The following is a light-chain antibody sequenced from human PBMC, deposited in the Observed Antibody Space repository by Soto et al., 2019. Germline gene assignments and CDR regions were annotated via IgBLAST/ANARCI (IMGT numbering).Light chain of an antibody. CDR2: DTN. Sequence: QSALAQPPSVSAAPGHKFTISCSGSNSNIGNGYVSWYQQLPGTAPKLLIYDTNQRPSGIPDRFSGSKSGTSATLGITGLQTGDEADYYCATWDRSLDAYVFGTGTKVTV. V-gene: IGLV1-51*01. J-gene: IGLJ1*01. CDR3: ATWDRSLDAYV. CDR1: NSNIGNGY.